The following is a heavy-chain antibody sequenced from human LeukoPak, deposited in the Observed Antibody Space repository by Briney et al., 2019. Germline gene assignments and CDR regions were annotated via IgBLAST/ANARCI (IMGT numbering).Heavy chain of an antibody. CDR3: AKEVGYSYGSDQYYFDY. Sequence: PGGSLRLSCAASGFTFSSYGMHWVRQAPGKGLGWVAVISYDGSNKYYADSVKGRFTISRDNSKNTLYLQMNSLRAEDTAVYYCAKEVGYSYGSDQYYFDYWGQGTLVTVSS. CDR1: GFTFSSYG. J-gene: IGHJ4*02. CDR2: ISYDGSNK. V-gene: IGHV3-30*18. D-gene: IGHD5-18*01.